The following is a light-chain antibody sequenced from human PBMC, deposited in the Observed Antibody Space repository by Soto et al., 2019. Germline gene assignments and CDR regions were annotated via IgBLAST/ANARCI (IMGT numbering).Light chain of an antibody. CDR2: AAS. J-gene: IGKJ1*01. Sequence: DIQMTQSPSSVSASVGDSVTITCRASQDIGTWLAWYQQKPGKAPSLLIYAASSLQSGVPSRFSGSGSGTDFTLTINSLQPEEIATYYCQQTNSFPRTFGQGTKVEVK. CDR1: QDIGTW. V-gene: IGKV1-12*01. CDR3: QQTNSFPRT.